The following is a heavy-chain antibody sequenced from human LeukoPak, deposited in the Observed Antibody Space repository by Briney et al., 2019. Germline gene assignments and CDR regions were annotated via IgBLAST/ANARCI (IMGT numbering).Heavy chain of an antibody. D-gene: IGHD3-10*01. Sequence: SETLSLTCTVSGGSISSYYWSWIRQPPGKGLEWIGYIYYSGSTTYNPSLKSRVTISVDTSKNQFSLKLSSVTAADTAVYYCARESPGATYYYGSGSYPLYYFDYWGQGTLVTVSS. J-gene: IGHJ4*02. CDR2: IYYSGST. CDR1: GGSISSYY. CDR3: ARESPGATYYYGSGSYPLYYFDY. V-gene: IGHV4-59*12.